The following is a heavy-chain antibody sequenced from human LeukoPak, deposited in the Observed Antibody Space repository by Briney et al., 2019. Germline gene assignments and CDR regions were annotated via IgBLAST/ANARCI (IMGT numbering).Heavy chain of an antibody. D-gene: IGHD4-17*01. Sequence: PGGSLRLSCAASRFTFSAYWMSWVRQAPGKGLEWVANIKQDGSEKYYVDSVKGRFTISRDNAKNSLYLQMNSLRAEDTAVYYCARAGGVTTCPDYYINVWGKGTTVTVSS. V-gene: IGHV3-7*01. CDR1: RFTFSAYW. CDR2: IKQDGSEK. CDR3: ARAGGVTTCPDYYINV. J-gene: IGHJ6*03.